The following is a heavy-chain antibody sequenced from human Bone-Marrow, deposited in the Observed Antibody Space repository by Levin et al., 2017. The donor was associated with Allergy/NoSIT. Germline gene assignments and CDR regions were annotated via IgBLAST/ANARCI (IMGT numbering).Heavy chain of an antibody. D-gene: IGHD3-16*01. CDR3: ARDVTRTFDY. J-gene: IGHJ4*02. CDR1: GDSVSSTSAA. CDR2: TYYRSKWYS. V-gene: IGHV6-1*01. Sequence: RSQTLSLTCDISGDSVSSTSAAWNWIRLSPSRGLEWLGRTYYRSKWYSDYAVSVRGRITINPDTSKNQFSLLLTSVTPDDSATYFCARDVTRTFDYWGQGTLVTVSS.